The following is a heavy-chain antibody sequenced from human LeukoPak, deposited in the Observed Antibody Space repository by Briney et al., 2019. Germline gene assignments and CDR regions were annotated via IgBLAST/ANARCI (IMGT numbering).Heavy chain of an antibody. CDR1: GYSFTSYW. CDR2: SYPIDSET. V-gene: IGHV5-51*01. D-gene: IGHD6-13*01. CDR3: ARRGAAAADLFDY. J-gene: IGHJ4*02. Sequence: GESLNFSCTGSGYSFTSYWIGWVRHTRRQGLGWMGISYPIDSETRYSPAFQGQVTISADKSTSTAYLQWSSLKASDTAMYYCARRGAAAADLFDYWGQGTLVTVSS.